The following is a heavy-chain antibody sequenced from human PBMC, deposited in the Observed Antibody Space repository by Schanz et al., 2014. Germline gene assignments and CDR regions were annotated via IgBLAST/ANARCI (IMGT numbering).Heavy chain of an antibody. J-gene: IGHJ4*02. D-gene: IGHD3-10*01. CDR3: ARGGFGEVSYFDY. CDR2: IKSDGSST. CDR1: GFTFSIYA. Sequence: EVQLVESGGGLVQPGGSLRLSCSASGFTFSIYAMHWVRQVPGKGLVWASRIKSDGSSTSYADSVKGRFTISRDNAKNTLYLQMNSLRPEDTAVYYCARGGFGEVSYFDYWGQGTLVTVSS. V-gene: IGHV3-74*02.